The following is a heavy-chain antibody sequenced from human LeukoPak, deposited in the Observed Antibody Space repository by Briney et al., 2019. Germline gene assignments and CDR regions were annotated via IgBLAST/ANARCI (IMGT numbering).Heavy chain of an antibody. CDR1: GFNFSNYA. J-gene: IGHJ4*02. CDR3: AKGGISGYLDY. V-gene: IGHV3-23*01. D-gene: IGHD2-15*01. CDR2: ISSSGATT. Sequence: AGGSLRLSCAASGFNFSNYASSWVRQAPGKGLEWISSISSSGATTYYADSVKGRFTISRDNSKSTLSLQMNSLRAEDTAVYYCAKGGISGYLDYWGQGTLVTVSS.